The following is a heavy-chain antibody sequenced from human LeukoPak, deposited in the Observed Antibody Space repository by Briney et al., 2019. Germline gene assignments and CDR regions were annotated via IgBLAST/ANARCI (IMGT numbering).Heavy chain of an antibody. V-gene: IGHV3-74*01. J-gene: IGHJ4*02. Sequence: PGGSLRLSCEASEFTFSSYWMHWVRQAPGKGLVWVSRINSDGRTTIYADSVKGRFTLSRDNAKNTLYLQMNSLRAEDTAVYYCAREGYYDSSGYSIRFSYWGQGTLVTVSS. CDR3: AREGYYDSSGYSIRFSY. CDR1: EFTFSSYW. CDR2: INSDGRTT. D-gene: IGHD3-22*01.